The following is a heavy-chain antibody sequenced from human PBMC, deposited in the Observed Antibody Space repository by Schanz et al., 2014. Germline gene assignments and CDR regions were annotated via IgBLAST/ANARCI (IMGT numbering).Heavy chain of an antibody. Sequence: QVQLVQSGAEVKKPGSSVNVSCAASGGTFGRYTISWLRQDPGQGLEWMGRNIHVLGVTNYAQKFQGRLTITVDQSKTTAFMELSSLTSEDTALYYCARGGVEMATIRDAFDLWGQGTMVTVS. CDR2: NIHVLGVT. CDR1: GGTFGRYT. D-gene: IGHD3-16*01. CDR3: ARGGVEMATIRDAFDL. V-gene: IGHV1-69*02. J-gene: IGHJ3*01.